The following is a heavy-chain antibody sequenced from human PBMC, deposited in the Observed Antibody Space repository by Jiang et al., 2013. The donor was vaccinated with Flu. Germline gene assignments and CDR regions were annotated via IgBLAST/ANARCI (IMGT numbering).Heavy chain of an antibody. Sequence: VQLLESGGGLAQPGGSLRLSCAASGFSFSGYDMDWVRQAPGQGLEWVSFISYSGSTTYYADSVKGRFTISRDNAKNSLYLQMTSLRAEDTAVYYCASTYASGIFALHWGQGTLVTVSS. J-gene: IGHJ4*02. CDR1: GFSFSGYD. CDR3: ASTYASGIFALH. V-gene: IGHV3-48*01. D-gene: IGHD3-10*01. CDR2: ISYSGSTT.